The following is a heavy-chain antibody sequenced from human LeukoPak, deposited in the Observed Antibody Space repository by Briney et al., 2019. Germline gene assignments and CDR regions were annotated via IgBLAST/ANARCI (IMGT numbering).Heavy chain of an antibody. CDR3: ARVRLLWFGEFSH. D-gene: IGHD3-10*01. CDR2: INPNSGGT. Sequence: GASVKVSCKASGYTFTGYYMHWVRQAPGQGLEWMGWINPNSGGTNYAQKFQGRVTMTRDTSISTAYMELSWLRSDDTAVYFCARVRLLWFGEFSHWGQGTLVTVSS. V-gene: IGHV1-2*02. CDR1: GYTFTGYY. J-gene: IGHJ4*02.